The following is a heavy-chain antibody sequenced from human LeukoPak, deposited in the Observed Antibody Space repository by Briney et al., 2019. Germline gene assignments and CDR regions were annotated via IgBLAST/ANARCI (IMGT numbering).Heavy chain of an antibody. D-gene: IGHD2-15*01. CDR1: GYTFTSYY. CDR3: ARGGATGGYSTPNWFDP. J-gene: IGHJ5*02. V-gene: IGHV1-46*01. CDR2: INPSGGNT. Sequence: ASVKVSCKASGYTFTSYYMHRVRQAPGQGLEWMGIINPSGGNTSYAQKFQGRVTMTRDTSTSTVYMELSSLRSEDTAAYYCARGGATGGYSTPNWFDPWGQGTLVTVSS.